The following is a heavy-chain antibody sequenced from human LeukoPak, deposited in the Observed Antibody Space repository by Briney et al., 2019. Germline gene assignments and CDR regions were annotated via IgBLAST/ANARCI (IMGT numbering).Heavy chain of an antibody. V-gene: IGHV1-46*01. J-gene: IGHJ4*02. CDR3: ARAYYYDSSGYYPGGDY. Sequence: GASVKVSCKASGYTFTRYYMQWVRQAPGQGLEWMGIINPSGGSTSYAQEFQGRVTMTRDTSTSTVYMELSSLRSEDTAVYYCARAYYYDSSGYYPGGDYWGQGTLVTVSS. CDR1: GYTFTRYY. CDR2: INPSGGST. D-gene: IGHD3-22*01.